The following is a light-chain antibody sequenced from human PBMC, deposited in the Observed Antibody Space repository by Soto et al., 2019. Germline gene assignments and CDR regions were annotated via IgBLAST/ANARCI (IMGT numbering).Light chain of an antibody. V-gene: IGKV1-12*01. Sequence: DIQMTQSPSSVSASVGDSLTITCRASQGITSWVAWYQHKPGRAPKLLIYAASRLQSGVPSRFSGSGSGTDFTLTISSLQPEDFGSHYCQQTSSFPLTLGGGTKVEIK. CDR1: QGITSW. CDR3: QQTSSFPLT. J-gene: IGKJ4*01. CDR2: AAS.